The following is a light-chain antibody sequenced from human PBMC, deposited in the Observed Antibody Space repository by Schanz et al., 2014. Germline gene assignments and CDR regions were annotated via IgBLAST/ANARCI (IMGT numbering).Light chain of an antibody. CDR2: QVT. V-gene: IGLV2-8*01. CDR1: SSDIGRYNF. J-gene: IGLJ2*01. Sequence: QSVLTQPPSASGSPGQSVTISCTGTSSDIGRYNFVSWYQQHPGKAPKVMIYQVTKRPSGVPDRFSGSKSGNTASLTISGIQAEDEADYYCSSYAGSNNPVVFGGGTKLTVL. CDR3: SSYAGSNNPVV.